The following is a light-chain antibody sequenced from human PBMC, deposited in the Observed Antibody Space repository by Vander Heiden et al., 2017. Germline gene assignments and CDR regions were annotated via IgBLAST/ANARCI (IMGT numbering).Light chain of an antibody. CDR1: QTVLYDSDNKNY. CDR3: QQYYATPLT. J-gene: IGKJ4*01. CDR2: WAS. V-gene: IGKV4-1*01. Sequence: DVVMTQSPDSLLVSLGGRATINCKSSQTVLYDSDNKNYLAWYRQKPGQPPKLLISWASTRESGVPDRFSGSGSGTDFTLTISSLQAEDVAIYYCQQYYATPLTFGGGTKVEIK.